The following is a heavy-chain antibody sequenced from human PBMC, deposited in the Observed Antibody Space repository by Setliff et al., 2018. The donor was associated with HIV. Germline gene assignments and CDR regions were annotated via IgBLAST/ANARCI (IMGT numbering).Heavy chain of an antibody. CDR2: IWFDGINK. D-gene: IGHD6-19*01. J-gene: IGHJ4*02. V-gene: IGHV3-33*08. CDR1: GFTLDDYA. Sequence: GGSLRLSCAASGFTLDDYAMHWVRQAPGKGLEWVAVIWFDGINKYYADSVKGRFTVARDNSKNTLYLQMNSLRAEDTAMYYCAIIAVAGTLGYWGQGTLVTVSS. CDR3: AIIAVAGTLGY.